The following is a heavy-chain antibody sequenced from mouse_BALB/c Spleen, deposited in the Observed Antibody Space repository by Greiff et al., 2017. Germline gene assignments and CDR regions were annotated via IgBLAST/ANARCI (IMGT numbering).Heavy chain of an antibody. CDR3: ARGRDYGDAMDY. CDR1: GFTFSSYA. V-gene: IGHV5-6-5*01. Sequence: EVMLVESGGGLVKPGGSLKLSCAASGFTFSSYAMSWVRQTPEKRLEWVASISSGGSTYYPDSVKGRFTISRDNARNILYLQMSSLRSEDTAMYYCARGRDYGDAMDYWGQGTSVTVSS. D-gene: IGHD2-4*01. J-gene: IGHJ4*01. CDR2: ISSGGST.